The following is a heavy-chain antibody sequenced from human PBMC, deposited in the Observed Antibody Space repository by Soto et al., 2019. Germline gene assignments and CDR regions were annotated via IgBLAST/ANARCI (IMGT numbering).Heavy chain of an antibody. CDR2: ISGSGGST. D-gene: IGHD3-9*01. V-gene: IGHV3-23*01. CDR1: GFTFSSYA. Sequence: GGSLRLSCAASGFTFSSYAMSWVRQAPGKGLEWVSAISGSGGSTYYADSVKGRFTISRDNSKNTLYLQMNSLRAEDTAVYYCAKANNYDILTGYYPEPYGMDVWGQGTTVTVSS. J-gene: IGHJ6*02. CDR3: AKANNYDILTGYYPEPYGMDV.